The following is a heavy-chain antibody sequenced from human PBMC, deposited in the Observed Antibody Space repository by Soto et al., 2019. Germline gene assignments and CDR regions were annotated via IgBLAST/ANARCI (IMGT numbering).Heavy chain of an antibody. D-gene: IGHD4-17*01. CDR2: IIPIFGTA. Sequence: SVKVSCKASGGTFSSYAISWVRQAPGQGLEWMGGIIPIFGTANYAQKFQGRVTITADESTSTAYMELSSLRSEDTAVYYCARDSATVTTILDGMDVWGQGTTVTVSS. V-gene: IGHV1-69*13. J-gene: IGHJ6*02. CDR3: ARDSATVTTILDGMDV. CDR1: GGTFSSYA.